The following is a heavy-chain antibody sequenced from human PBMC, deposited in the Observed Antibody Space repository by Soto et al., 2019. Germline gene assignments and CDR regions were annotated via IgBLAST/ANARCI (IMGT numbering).Heavy chain of an antibody. J-gene: IGHJ3*01. V-gene: IGHV1-69*02. Sequence: QVQLVQSGAEVKKPGSSVRVSCKASGVTFRSYTISWVRQAPGQGLEWMGRTIPVLGVTNYAPKFQGRLTIIADEKTSSVHMELGSLRSEDTATHYSRWLINGDSDVSDFWGQGTMVIVSS. CDR3: RWLINGDSDVSDF. D-gene: IGHD2-21*01. CDR1: GVTFRSYT. CDR2: TIPVLGVT.